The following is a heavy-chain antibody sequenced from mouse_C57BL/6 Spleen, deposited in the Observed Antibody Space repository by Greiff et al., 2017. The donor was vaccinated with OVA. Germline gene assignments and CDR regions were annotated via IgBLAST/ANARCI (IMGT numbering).Heavy chain of an antibody. CDR2: ISYDGSN. D-gene: IGHD3-1*01. V-gene: IGHV3-6*01. J-gene: IGHJ2*01. CDR3: ARWGFLFDY. CDR1: GYSITSGYY. Sequence: ESGPGLVKPSQSLSLTCSVTGYSITSGYYWNWIRQFPGNKLEWMGYISYDGSNNYNPSLKNRISITRDTSKNQFFLKLNSVTTEDTATYYCARWGFLFDYWCQGTTLTVSS.